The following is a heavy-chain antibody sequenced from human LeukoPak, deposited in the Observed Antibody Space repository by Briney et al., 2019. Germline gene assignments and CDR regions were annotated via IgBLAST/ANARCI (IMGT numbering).Heavy chain of an antibody. D-gene: IGHD4-11*01. Sequence: GGSQRLSCAASGFTFSSYSMNWVRQAPGKGLEWVSSISSSSSYIYYADSVKGRFTISRDNAKNSLYLQMNSLRAEDTAVYYCARAVTRYYFDYWGQGTLVTVSS. CDR2: ISSSSSYI. CDR3: ARAVTRYYFDY. CDR1: GFTFSSYS. J-gene: IGHJ4*02. V-gene: IGHV3-21*01.